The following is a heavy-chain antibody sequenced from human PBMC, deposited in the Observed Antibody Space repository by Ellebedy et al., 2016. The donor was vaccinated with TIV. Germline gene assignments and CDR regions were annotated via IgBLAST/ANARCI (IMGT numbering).Heavy chain of an antibody. CDR3: ARGLRYFDWSPRQYFQH. CDR1: RFTFSSYS. D-gene: IGHD3-9*01. CDR2: INHSGST. J-gene: IGHJ1*01. Sequence: ESLKISCAASRFTFSSYSMNWVRQAPGKGLEWIGEINHSGSTNYNPSLKSRVTISVDTSKNQFSLKLSSVTAADTAVYYCARGLRYFDWSPRQYFQHWGQGTLVTVSS. V-gene: IGHV4-34*01.